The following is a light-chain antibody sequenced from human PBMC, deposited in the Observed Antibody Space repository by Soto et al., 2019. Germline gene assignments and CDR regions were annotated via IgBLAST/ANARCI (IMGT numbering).Light chain of an antibody. CDR1: QNFNSW. Sequence: DIQMTQSPSTLSASVGDRVTITCRASQNFNSWLAWYQQKPGKAPNLLISKASSLKTGVPSRLSGGGSGTEFTLTISSLQPDDFATYYCQHYKSSPLTFGQGTKVEIK. CDR3: QHYKSSPLT. V-gene: IGKV1-5*03. CDR2: KAS. J-gene: IGKJ1*01.